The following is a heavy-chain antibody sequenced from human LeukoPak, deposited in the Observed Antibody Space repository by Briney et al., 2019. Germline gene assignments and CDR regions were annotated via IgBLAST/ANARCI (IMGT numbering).Heavy chain of an antibody. CDR2: IWYDESNK. CDR3: ARDQVQNYYYSGMDV. V-gene: IGHV3-33*01. D-gene: IGHD2/OR15-2a*01. J-gene: IGHJ6*02. Sequence: GGSLRLSCAASGFTFSNFGMHWVRQAPGKGLEWVAVIWYDESNKYYADSVKGRFTISRDNSKNTLYLQMNSLRAEDTAVYYCARDQVQNYYYSGMDVWGQGTTVTASS. CDR1: GFTFSNFG.